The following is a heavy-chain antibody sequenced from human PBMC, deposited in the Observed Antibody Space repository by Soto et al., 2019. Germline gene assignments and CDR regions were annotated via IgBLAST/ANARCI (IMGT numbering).Heavy chain of an antibody. CDR1: GFTFSSYS. Sequence: PGGSLRLSRAASGFTFSSYSMNWVRQAPGKGLEWVSSISSSSSYIYYADSVKGRFTISRDNAKNSLYLQMNSLRAEDTAVYYCARDRVNYYGSGSYYPNTKIYYMDVWGKGTTVTVSS. V-gene: IGHV3-21*01. D-gene: IGHD3-10*01. CDR2: ISSSSSYI. CDR3: ARDRVNYYGSGSYYPNTKIYYMDV. J-gene: IGHJ6*03.